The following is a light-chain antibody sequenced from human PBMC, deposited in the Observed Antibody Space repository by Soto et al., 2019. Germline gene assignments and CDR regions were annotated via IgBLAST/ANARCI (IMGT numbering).Light chain of an antibody. CDR3: NSYTSRSAFV. J-gene: IGLJ1*01. CDR2: DVT. V-gene: IGLV2-14*03. Sequence: QPVLTQPASVSGSPGQSITISCTGTSSDVGAYNYVSWYQQHPDNAPKLIIFDVTNRPSGVSNRFSGSKSGNTASLTISGLQAEDEADYYCNSYTSRSAFVFGTGTKVTVL. CDR1: SSDVGAYNY.